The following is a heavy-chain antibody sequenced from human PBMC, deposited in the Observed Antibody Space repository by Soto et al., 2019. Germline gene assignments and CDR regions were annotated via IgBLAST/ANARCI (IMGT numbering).Heavy chain of an antibody. CDR3: AKDRDGAAAGPTKFYGMDV. D-gene: IGHD6-13*01. V-gene: IGHV3-23*01. CDR1: GFTFRSYA. J-gene: IGHJ6*02. CDR2: ISGSGDST. Sequence: EVQLLESGGGLVQPGGSLRLSCAASGFTFRSYAMSWVRQAPGKGLEWVSAISGSGDSTYYADSVRGRFTISRDNSKNTLYLQMTSLRAEDPAVYYCAKDRDGAAAGPTKFYGMDVWGQGTTVTVAS.